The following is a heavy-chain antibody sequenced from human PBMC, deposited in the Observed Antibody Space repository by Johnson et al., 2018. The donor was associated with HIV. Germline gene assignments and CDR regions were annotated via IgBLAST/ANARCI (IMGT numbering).Heavy chain of an antibody. J-gene: IGHJ3*02. CDR2: ISAGGGPT. CDR3: ARERRLASNAFDI. Sequence: VQLLESGGGLVQPGGSLRLSCAASGFTFSTFAMSWVRQAPGKGLEWVSGISAGGGPTYYGDSVKGRFTISRDNSKNTLYLQMNSLRAEDTAVYYCARERRLASNAFDIWGQGTMVTVSS. CDR1: GFTFSTFA. V-gene: IGHV3-23*01.